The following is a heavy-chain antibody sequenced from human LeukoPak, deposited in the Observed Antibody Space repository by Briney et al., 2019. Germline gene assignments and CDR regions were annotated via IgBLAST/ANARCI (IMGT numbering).Heavy chain of an antibody. D-gene: IGHD6-13*01. J-gene: IGHJ4*02. CDR2: IDWDDDK. V-gene: IGHV2-70*11. Sequence: SGPALVKPTQTLTLTCTFSGFSLSTSGMCVSWIRQPPGKALEWLARIDWDDDKYYSTSLKTRPTISKDTSKNQVVLTMTNMDPVDTATYYCARINQLVLGVFDYWGQGTLVTVSS. CDR3: ARINQLVLGVFDY. CDR1: GFSLSTSGMC.